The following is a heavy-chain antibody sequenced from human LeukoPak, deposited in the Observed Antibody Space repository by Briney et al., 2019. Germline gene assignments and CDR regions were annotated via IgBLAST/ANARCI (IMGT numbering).Heavy chain of an antibody. V-gene: IGHV3-21*01. CDR1: GFTFSSYS. CDR2: ISSSSSYI. J-gene: IGHJ4*02. CDR3: ARDYSYSSSAAPHT. D-gene: IGHD6-6*01. Sequence: GGSLRLSCAASGFTFSSYSMNWVRQAPGQGLEWVSSISSSSSYIYYADSVKGRFTISRDNAKNSLYLQMNSLRAEDTAVYYCARDYSYSSSAAPHTWGQGTLVTVSS.